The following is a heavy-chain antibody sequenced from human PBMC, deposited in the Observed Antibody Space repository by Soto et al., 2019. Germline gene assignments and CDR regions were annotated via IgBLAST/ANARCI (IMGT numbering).Heavy chain of an antibody. CDR1: GYNFTRYG. J-gene: IGHJ4*02. CDR2: ISAYSGDT. Sequence: QVQLVQSAAEVKPPGASVKVSCKASGYNFTRYGFSWVRQAPGQGLEWMGWISAYSGDTNYAQKFQGRVSMTTDTSTSTAYMELRSLRSDDTAVYYCERESGGSLTQWLMFAFWGQGTLVTVSS. D-gene: IGHD6-19*01. CDR3: ERESGGSLTQWLMFAF. V-gene: IGHV1-18*01.